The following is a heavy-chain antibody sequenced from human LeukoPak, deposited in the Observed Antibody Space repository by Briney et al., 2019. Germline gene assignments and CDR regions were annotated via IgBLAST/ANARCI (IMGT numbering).Heavy chain of an antibody. CDR3: AKSDWFDP. CDR2: INSDGSST. CDR1: GFTFSTYW. J-gene: IGHJ5*02. V-gene: IGHV3-74*03. Sequence: GGSLRLSCAASGFTFSTYWMNWVRQAPGKGLAWVARINSDGSSTTYADSVRGRFTISRDNPKNTLYLQMNSLRAEDTAVYYCAKSDWFDPWGQGTLVTVSS.